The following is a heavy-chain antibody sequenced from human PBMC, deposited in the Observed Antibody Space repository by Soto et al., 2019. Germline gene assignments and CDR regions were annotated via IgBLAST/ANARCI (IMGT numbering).Heavy chain of an antibody. J-gene: IGHJ5*02. CDR1: GGSISSGGYY. D-gene: IGHD3-22*01. Sequence: SETLSLTCTVSGGSISSGGYYWSWIRQHPGKGPEWIGYIYYSGSTYYNPSLKSRVTISVDTSKNQFSLKLSSVTAADTAVYYCARVGYYDSRGTNWFDPWGQGTLVTVSS. V-gene: IGHV4-31*03. CDR3: ARVGYYDSRGTNWFDP. CDR2: IYYSGST.